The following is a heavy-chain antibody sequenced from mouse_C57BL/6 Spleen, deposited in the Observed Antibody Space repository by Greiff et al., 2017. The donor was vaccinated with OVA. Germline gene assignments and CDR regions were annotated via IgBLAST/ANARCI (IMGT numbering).Heavy chain of an antibody. D-gene: IGHD1-1*01. J-gene: IGHJ4*01. Sequence: QVPLEQPGAEPVKPGASVKLSCKASGYTFTRYWMPWVKQGPGQGLEWIGMIHPNSGSTNYNEKFKSKATLTVDKSSSTAYMQLSSLTSEDSAVYYCAPTTVYAMDYWGQGTSVTVSS. CDR2: IHPNSGST. CDR3: APTTVYAMDY. V-gene: IGHV1-64*01. CDR1: GYTFTRYW.